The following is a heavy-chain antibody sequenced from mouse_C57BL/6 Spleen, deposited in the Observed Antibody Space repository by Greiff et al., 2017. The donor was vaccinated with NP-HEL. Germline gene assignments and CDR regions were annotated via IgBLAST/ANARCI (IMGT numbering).Heavy chain of an antibody. Sequence: QVQLQQSDAELVKPGASVKITCKVSGYTFTDHTIHWMKQRPEQGLEWIGYIYPRDGSTKYNVKFKGKATLTADKSSSTAYMQLNSLTSADSAVYFCARTVTTVYYFDYWGQGTTLTVSS. V-gene: IGHV1-78*01. CDR3: ARTVTTVYYFDY. CDR1: GYTFTDHT. D-gene: IGHD2-2*01. CDR2: IYPRDGST. J-gene: IGHJ2*01.